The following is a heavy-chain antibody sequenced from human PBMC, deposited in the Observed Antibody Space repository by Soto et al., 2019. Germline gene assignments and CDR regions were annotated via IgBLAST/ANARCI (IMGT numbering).Heavy chain of an antibody. CDR1: GFTFSSYS. D-gene: IGHD1-26*01. Sequence: EVQLGESGGGLVKPGGSLRLSCAASGFTFSSYSMNWVRQAPGKGLQLVSSISSRSSYIYNADSVKVRFTISRDNAKNSLYLQMNCLRAEDTAVYYCARGEGDTQTDAFDIWGHGTMVKVSS. CDR3: ARGEGDTQTDAFDI. J-gene: IGHJ3*02. V-gene: IGHV3-21*01. CDR2: ISSRSSYI.